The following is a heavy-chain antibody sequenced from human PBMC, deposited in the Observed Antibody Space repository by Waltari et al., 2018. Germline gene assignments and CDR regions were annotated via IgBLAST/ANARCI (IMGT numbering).Heavy chain of an antibody. Sequence: QVQLVESGGGVVQPGRSLRLSCGASGFTFSIYGMHWVRQAPGKGREWVAGIWYDGSNKYYADSVKGRFTISRDSSKNTLYLQMNSLRAEDTAVYYCARDARPPYSGSYLLNWYFDLWGRGTLVTVSS. CDR2: IWYDGSNK. CDR1: GFTFSIYG. V-gene: IGHV3-33*01. J-gene: IGHJ2*01. D-gene: IGHD1-26*01. CDR3: ARDARPPYSGSYLLNWYFDL.